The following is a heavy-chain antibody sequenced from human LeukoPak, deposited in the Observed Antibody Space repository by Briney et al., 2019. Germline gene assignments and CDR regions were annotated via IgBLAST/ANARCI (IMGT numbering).Heavy chain of an antibody. CDR3: ARVQMGYHRDRNLYYMDV. CDR2: ISWNSGSI. J-gene: IGHJ6*03. V-gene: IGHV3-9*01. CDR1: GFTFDDYA. D-gene: IGHD5-12*01. Sequence: GRSLRLSCAASGFTFDDYAMHWVRQAPGKGLEWVSGISWNSGSIGYADSVKGRFTISRDNAKNSLYLQMNSLRAEDTAVYYCARVQMGYHRDRNLYYMDVWGKGTTVTVSS.